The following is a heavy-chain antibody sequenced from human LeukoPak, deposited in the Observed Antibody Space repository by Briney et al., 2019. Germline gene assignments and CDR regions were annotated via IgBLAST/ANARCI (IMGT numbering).Heavy chain of an antibody. CDR2: IYYSGST. CDR3: ARLNGVAGKFDY. V-gene: IGHV4-39*01. J-gene: IGHJ4*02. D-gene: IGHD6-19*01. CDR1: GGSISSSSYY. Sequence: PSETLSLTCTVSGGSISSSSYYWGWIRQPPGKGLEWIGSIYYSGSTYYNPSLKSRVTISVDTSKNQFSLKLSSVTAADTAVYYCARLNGVAGKFDYWGPGTLITVSS.